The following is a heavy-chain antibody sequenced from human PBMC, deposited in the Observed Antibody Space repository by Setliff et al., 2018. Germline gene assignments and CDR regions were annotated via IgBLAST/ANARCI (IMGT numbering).Heavy chain of an antibody. V-gene: IGHV3-66*02. CDR2: IYNDGTT. J-gene: IGHJ6*02. CDR3: AKDGGPLRAATVTYYYYYYGMDV. CDR1: GVTVSSNY. D-gene: IGHD2-15*01. Sequence: GGSLRLSCEASGVTVSSNYMSWVRQAPGKGLEWVSLIYNDGTTYHADSVKGRFTISRDNSKNTLYLQMNSLRAEDTAVYYCAKDGGPLRAATVTYYYYYYGMDVWGQGTTVTVSS.